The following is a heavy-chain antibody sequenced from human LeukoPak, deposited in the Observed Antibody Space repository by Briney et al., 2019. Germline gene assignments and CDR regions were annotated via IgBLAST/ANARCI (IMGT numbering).Heavy chain of an antibody. D-gene: IGHD2-15*01. Sequence: SEILSLTCTVSGGSISSYYWSWIRQPAGKGLEWIGRIDTSGNTNYKPSLKSRVTMSVDTSKNQFSLKLSSVTAADTAVYYCARRSCSGGTCYESRGWFDSWGQGTLVTVSS. J-gene: IGHJ5*01. CDR2: IDTSGNT. V-gene: IGHV4-4*07. CDR1: GGSISSYY. CDR3: ARRSCSGGTCYESRGWFDS.